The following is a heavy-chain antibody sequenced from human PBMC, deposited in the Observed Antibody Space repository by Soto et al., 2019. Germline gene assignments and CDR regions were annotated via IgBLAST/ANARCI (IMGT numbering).Heavy chain of an antibody. CDR3: AIHYTLWSGEAVGAMDV. V-gene: IGHV5-51*01. D-gene: IGHD3-10*01. J-gene: IGHJ6*02. CDR2: IYPRDSDT. Sequence: GESLKISCKGSGYSFTSYWIGWVRQMPAKGLEWMGSIYPRDSDTRYRPSFQGLVTISADKSISTAYLQWSSLRASDTAMYFCAIHYTLWSGEAVGAMDVWGQGTTVTVSS. CDR1: GYSFTSYW.